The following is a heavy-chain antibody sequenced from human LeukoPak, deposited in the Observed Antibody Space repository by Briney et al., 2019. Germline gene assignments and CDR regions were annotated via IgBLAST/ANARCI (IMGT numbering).Heavy chain of an antibody. CDR2: ISSSSSTI. Sequence: GGSLRLSCAASGFTFSSYSMNWVRQAPGKGLEWVSYISSSSSTIYYADSVKGRFTISRDNAKNSLYLQMNSLRAEDTAVYYCARDSTGYYGSGSYLLSGWGQGTLVTVSS. J-gene: IGHJ4*02. CDR1: GFTFSSYS. V-gene: IGHV3-48*01. CDR3: ARDSTGYYGSGSYLLSG. D-gene: IGHD3-10*01.